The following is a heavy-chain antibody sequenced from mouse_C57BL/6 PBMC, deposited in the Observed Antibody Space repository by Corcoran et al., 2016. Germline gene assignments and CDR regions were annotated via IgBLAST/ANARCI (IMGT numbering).Heavy chain of an antibody. Sequence: EVQLQQSGPELVKPGASVKISCKASGYTFTDYYMNWVKQSHGKSLEWIGDINPNNGGTSYNQKFKGKATLTVDKSSSTAYMELRSLTSEDSAVYYCARRGYDGSHYVWGQGTTLTVSS. D-gene: IGHD2-3*01. CDR3: ARRGYDGSHYV. CDR1: GYTFTDYY. J-gene: IGHJ2*01. V-gene: IGHV1-26*01. CDR2: INPNNGGT.